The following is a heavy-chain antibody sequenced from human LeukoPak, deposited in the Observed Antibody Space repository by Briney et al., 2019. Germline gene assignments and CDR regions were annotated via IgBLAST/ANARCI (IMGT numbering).Heavy chain of an antibody. CDR2: LSESGGT. V-gene: IGHV4-34*01. CDR1: SGSFNSYF. J-gene: IGHJ4*02. CDR3: ARVPGGVFDF. Sequence: SETLSLTCAVYSGSFNSYFWSWIRQVPGKGLEWIAELSESGGTNYNPPLKSRVTISVDTSKNQFSLNLTSVIAADTAIYYCARVPGGVFDFWGQGALVTVSS. D-gene: IGHD3-10*01.